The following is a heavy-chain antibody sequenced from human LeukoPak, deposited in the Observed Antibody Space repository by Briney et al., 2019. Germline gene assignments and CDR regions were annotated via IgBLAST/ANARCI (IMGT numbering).Heavy chain of an antibody. J-gene: IGHJ4*02. V-gene: IGHV3-23*01. Sequence: HAGGSLRLSCAASGFTFTSYVMTWVRQAPGKGLEWVSAISGRGVNTYFADSVKGRFTISRDISKNTLYLQMDSLRAEDTAIYYCARDWKTNSFDYWGQGTLVTVSS. D-gene: IGHD1-1*01. CDR2: ISGRGVNT. CDR3: ARDWKTNSFDY. CDR1: GFTFTSYV.